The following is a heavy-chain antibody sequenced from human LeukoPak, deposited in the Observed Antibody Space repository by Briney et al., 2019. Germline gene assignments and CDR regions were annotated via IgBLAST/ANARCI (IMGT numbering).Heavy chain of an antibody. J-gene: IGHJ6*02. V-gene: IGHV1-18*01. Sequence: ASVKVSCKASGYTFTSYGISWVRQAPGQGLEWMGWISAYNGNTNYAQKLQGRVTMTTDTSTSTAYMELSSLRSEDTAVYYCARDPGYCTNGVCPYYYYGMDVWGQGTTVTVSS. CDR2: ISAYNGNT. CDR1: GYTFTSYG. D-gene: IGHD2-8*01. CDR3: ARDPGYCTNGVCPYYYYGMDV.